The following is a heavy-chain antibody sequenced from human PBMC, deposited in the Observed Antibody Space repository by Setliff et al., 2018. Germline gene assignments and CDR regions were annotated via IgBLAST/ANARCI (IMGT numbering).Heavy chain of an antibody. D-gene: IGHD3-9*01. CDR2: ISHGVST. V-gene: IGHV4-30-4*01. J-gene: IGHJ4*01. CDR1: GASVTSFDYY. Sequence: PSETLSLTCTVSGASVTSFDYYWSWIRQPPGKGLEYIGHISHGVSTSYSPSLKSRHTMSVDTSKNQFSLKLGSVTAADTAVYYCARERYFDWFFEDWGHGTLVTVSS. CDR3: ARERYFDWFFED.